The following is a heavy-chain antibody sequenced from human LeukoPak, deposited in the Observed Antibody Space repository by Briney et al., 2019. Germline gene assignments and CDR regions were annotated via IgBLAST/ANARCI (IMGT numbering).Heavy chain of an antibody. Sequence: SETLSLTCTVSGCSISSYYWSWLRQPPGKGLMWFGYIYYSGRTNYNPSLKSRVTISVNPSKNQFSLKLSSVTAADTAVYYCARSSPGAFYPYCSSTSCYSWFDPWGQGTLVTVSS. V-gene: IGHV4-59*01. J-gene: IGHJ5*02. CDR3: ARSSPGAFYPYCSSTSCYSWFDP. CDR2: IYYSGRT. CDR1: GCSISSYY. D-gene: IGHD2-2*02.